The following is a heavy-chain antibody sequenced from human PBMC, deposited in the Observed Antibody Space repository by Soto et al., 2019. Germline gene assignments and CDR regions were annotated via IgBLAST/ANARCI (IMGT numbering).Heavy chain of an antibody. Sequence: DLVESGGGLAKPGGALRLSCTDSGFTFSSHTMNWVRQAPGKGLEWVSSISATGSDIYYGDSVMGRFTISRDNAKNSLYLQLNNLRVEDTAVYYCARGYDVVRVPVAIRVGYFDHWGQGTVVTVFS. J-gene: IGHJ4*02. CDR3: ARGYDVVRVPVAIRVGYFDH. V-gene: IGHV3-21*01. CDR1: GFTFSSHT. CDR2: ISATGSDI. D-gene: IGHD3-16*01.